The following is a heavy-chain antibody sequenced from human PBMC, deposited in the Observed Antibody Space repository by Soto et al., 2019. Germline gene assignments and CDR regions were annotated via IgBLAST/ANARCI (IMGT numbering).Heavy chain of an antibody. CDR3: ARAPEIGDYYDSIGYYFDY. CDR1: GFTFSSYS. CDR2: ISSSSSYI. J-gene: IGHJ4*02. Sequence: GESLKISCAASGFTFSSYSMNWVRQAPGKGLEWVSSISSSSSYIYYADSVKGRFTISRDNAKNSLYLQMNSLRAEDTAVYYCARAPEIGDYYDSIGYYFDYWGQGTLVTVSS. V-gene: IGHV3-21*01. D-gene: IGHD3-22*01.